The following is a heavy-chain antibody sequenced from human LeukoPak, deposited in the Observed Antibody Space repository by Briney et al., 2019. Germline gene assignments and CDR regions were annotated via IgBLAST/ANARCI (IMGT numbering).Heavy chain of an antibody. Sequence: GGSLRLSCAASGFTFSSYAMHWVRQAPGKGLEWVAVISYDGSNKYYADSVKGRFTISRDNSKNTLYLQMNSLRAEDTAVYYCAKMAQWLVTFFDYWGQGTLVTVSS. J-gene: IGHJ4*02. D-gene: IGHD6-19*01. CDR1: GFTFSSYA. V-gene: IGHV3-30-3*02. CDR2: ISYDGSNK. CDR3: AKMAQWLVTFFDY.